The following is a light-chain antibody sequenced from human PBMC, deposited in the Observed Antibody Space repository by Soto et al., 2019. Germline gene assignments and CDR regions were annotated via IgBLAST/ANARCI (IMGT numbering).Light chain of an antibody. J-gene: IGLJ2*01. CDR2: QDT. Sequence: SSELTQPPSVSVSPGQTASITCSGDGLRDKYACWYQQKPGQSPVLVIYQDTKRPSGIPGRFSGSSSGNTATLTIRGTQAMDEADYYCQAWDSSTVVFGGGTKLTVL. CDR1: GLRDKY. CDR3: QAWDSSTVV. V-gene: IGLV3-1*01.